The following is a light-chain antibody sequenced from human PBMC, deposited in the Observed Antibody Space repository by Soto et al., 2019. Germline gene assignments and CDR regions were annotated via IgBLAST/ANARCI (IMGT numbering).Light chain of an antibody. Sequence: QSVLTQPPSASGTPGQRVTISCSGSSSNIGSNTVNWYHQLPGTAPKLLIYYNNQRPSGVPDRFSGSKSGTSASLAISGLQSEDEADYCCATWDASLNSPVFGGGTKLTVL. CDR2: YNN. CDR3: ATWDASLNSPV. V-gene: IGLV1-44*01. J-gene: IGLJ3*02. CDR1: SSNIGSNT.